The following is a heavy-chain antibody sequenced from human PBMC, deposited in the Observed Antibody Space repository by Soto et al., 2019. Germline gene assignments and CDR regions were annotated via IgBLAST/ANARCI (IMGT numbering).Heavy chain of an antibody. J-gene: IGHJ4*02. D-gene: IGHD5-18*01. Sequence: PGGSLRLSCAASGFTFSTYGIHWVRQAPGKGLEWVAVISYDGSNRYSADSVKGRFTISRDNSRDTLYLQMNSLRAEDTAVYYCTKSPRGYSYGSDYWGQGTLVTVSS. V-gene: IGHV3-30*18. CDR1: GFTFSTYG. CDR3: TKSPRGYSYGSDY. CDR2: ISYDGSNR.